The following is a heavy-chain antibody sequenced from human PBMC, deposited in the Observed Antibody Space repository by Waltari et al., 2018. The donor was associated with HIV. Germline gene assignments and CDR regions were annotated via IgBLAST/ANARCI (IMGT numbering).Heavy chain of an antibody. CDR3: MTDGGPSAVEEH. D-gene: IGHD1-1*01. J-gene: IGHJ4*02. CDR1: GHTLTDLS. CDR2: YEPGNGET. V-gene: IGHV1-24*01. Sequence: VQMVQSGAEVKKPGASVKVSCKVCGHTLTDLSMQRVRQAAGTGLEWMGGYEPGNGETVYAPRFKDGMIMTEEESTDTAYLEVRNLRCEDTGVYVCMTDGGPSAVEEHLGQGTLITVSS.